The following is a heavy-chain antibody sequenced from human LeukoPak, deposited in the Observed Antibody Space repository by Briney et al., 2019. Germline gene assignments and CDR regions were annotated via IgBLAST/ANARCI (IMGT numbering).Heavy chain of an antibody. D-gene: IGHD2-21*02. V-gene: IGHV3-7*05. CDR2: INQDGSDK. Sequence: AESLTLSCAASGSTFSSYSMTWVRQPPGRGLEWVAYINQDGSDKYYVASMKGRFTISRGNHTQSPYLQTNSLRADHTAVYSCARARIPAGGDHPNYWGQGTLLTVSS. J-gene: IGHJ4*02. CDR3: ARARIPAGGDHPNY. CDR1: GSTFSSYS.